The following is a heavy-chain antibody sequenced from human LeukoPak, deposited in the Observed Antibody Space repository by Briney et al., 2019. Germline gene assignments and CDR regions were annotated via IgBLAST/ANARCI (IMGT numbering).Heavy chain of an antibody. Sequence: PSETLSLTCTVSGGSISSSSYYWGWIRQPPGKGLEWIGSIYYSGSTYYNPSLKSRVTISVDTSKNQFSLNLNSVTAADTAVYYCAVSAAGLFDPWGQGTLVTVSS. J-gene: IGHJ5*02. CDR3: AVSAAGLFDP. CDR1: GGSISSSSYY. CDR2: IYYSGST. V-gene: IGHV4-39*01. D-gene: IGHD6-13*01.